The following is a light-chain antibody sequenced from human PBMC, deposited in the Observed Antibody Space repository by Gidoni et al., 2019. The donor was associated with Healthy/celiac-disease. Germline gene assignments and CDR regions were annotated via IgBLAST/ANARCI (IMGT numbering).Light chain of an antibody. V-gene: IGLV2-11*01. CDR3: CSYAGSYTWV. J-gene: IGLJ3*02. CDR2: DVS. CDR1: ISDVGCYNY. Sequence: QSALTQPRSVSGSPGQSVTISCTGTISDVGCYNYVSWYQPHPSKAPKLLIYDVSNRPSGVPDRFSGSKSGNTASLTISGLQAEDEADYYCCSYAGSYTWVFGGGTKLTVL.